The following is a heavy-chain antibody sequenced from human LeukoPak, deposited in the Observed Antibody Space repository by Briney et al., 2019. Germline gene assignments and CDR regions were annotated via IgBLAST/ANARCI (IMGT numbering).Heavy chain of an antibody. CDR2: ISVSGGST. Sequence: PGGSLRLSRTASGFTFNSYAMSWVRQAPGQGLEWVSSISVSGGSTYYADSVKGRFTISRDKSRNTLFLQMSSLRAEDTAVYYCATSYYVWGSYLSSPLLDRWGQGTLVTVSS. D-gene: IGHD3-16*02. J-gene: IGHJ5*02. CDR1: GFTFNSYA. V-gene: IGHV3-23*01. CDR3: ATSYYVWGSYLSSPLLDR.